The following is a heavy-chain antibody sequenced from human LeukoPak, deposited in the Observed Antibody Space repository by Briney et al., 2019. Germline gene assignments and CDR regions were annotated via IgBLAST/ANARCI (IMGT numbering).Heavy chain of an antibody. J-gene: IGHJ4*02. D-gene: IGHD5-12*01. V-gene: IGHV4-39*07. CDR2: IYYSGST. CDR3: ASGYDSTFDY. CDR1: GGSISSSSYY. Sequence: SETLSLTCTVSGGSISSSSYYWGLIRQPPGKGLEWIGSIYYSGSTYYNPSLKSRVTISVDTSKNQFSLKLSSVTAADTAVYYCASGYDSTFDYWGQGTLVTVSS.